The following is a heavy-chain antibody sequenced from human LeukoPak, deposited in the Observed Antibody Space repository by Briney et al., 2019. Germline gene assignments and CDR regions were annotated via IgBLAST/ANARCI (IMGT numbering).Heavy chain of an antibody. D-gene: IGHD6-19*01. CDR2: ISGSGGSP. J-gene: IGHJ4*02. CDR3: ARDHPGSGWYVDY. CDR1: GFTFGSYA. V-gene: IGHV3-23*01. Sequence: GGSLRLSCAASGFTFGSYAMGWVRQAPWKGLEWVSGISGSGGSPYYTDSVKGRFTISKDNSKDTLYLQMNSLRDEDTAVYYCARDHPGSGWYVDYWGQGILVTVSS.